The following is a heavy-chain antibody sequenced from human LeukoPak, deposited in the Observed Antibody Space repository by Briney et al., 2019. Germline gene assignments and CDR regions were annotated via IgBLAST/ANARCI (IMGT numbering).Heavy chain of an antibody. CDR3: AKEYLPYYYDSSGYYH. J-gene: IGHJ5*02. CDR1: GFTFDDYA. V-gene: IGHV3-9*01. CDR2: ISWNSGSI. D-gene: IGHD3-22*01. Sequence: GGSLRLSCAASGFTFDDYAMHWVRQAPGKGLEWVSGISWNSGSIGYADSVKGRFTIYRDNAKNSLYLQMNSLRAEDRALYYCAKEYLPYYYDSSGYYHWGQGTLVTVSS.